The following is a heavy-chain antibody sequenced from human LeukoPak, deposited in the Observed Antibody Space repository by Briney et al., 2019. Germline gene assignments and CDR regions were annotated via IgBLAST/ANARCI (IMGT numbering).Heavy chain of an antibody. Sequence: SETLSLTCTVSGGSISSYYWSWIRQPAGKGLEWIGRIYTSGSTNYNPSLKSRVTMSVDTSKNQFSLKLSSVTAADTAVYYCARDSNYDFWSGYYTFDPWGQGTLVTVSS. CDR2: IYTSGST. J-gene: IGHJ5*02. D-gene: IGHD3-3*01. V-gene: IGHV4-4*07. CDR1: GGSISSYY. CDR3: ARDSNYDFWSGYYTFDP.